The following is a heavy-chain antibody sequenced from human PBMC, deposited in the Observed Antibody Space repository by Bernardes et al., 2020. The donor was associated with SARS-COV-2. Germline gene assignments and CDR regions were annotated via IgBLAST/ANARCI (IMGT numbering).Heavy chain of an antibody. J-gene: IGHJ1*01. Sequence: GGSLRLSCAASGFTFNNAWMSWVRQAPGKGLEWVGRIKSKTDGETTDYAAPVKGRFTISRDDSENTLYLQMSSLKTEDTAVYYCTTSGYYNFFQNWGQGSLVTVSS. CDR3: TTSGYYNFFQN. CDR2: IKSKTDGETT. D-gene: IGHD3-22*01. CDR1: GFTFNNAW. V-gene: IGHV3-15*01.